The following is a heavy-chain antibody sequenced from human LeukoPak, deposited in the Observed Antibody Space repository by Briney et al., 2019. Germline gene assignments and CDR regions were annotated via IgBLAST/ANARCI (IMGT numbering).Heavy chain of an antibody. CDR3: ARDVSGGLLWFGELYDAFDI. D-gene: IGHD3-10*01. J-gene: IGHJ3*02. CDR2: IYYSGST. CDR1: VGSISSYY. V-gene: IGHV4-59*01. Sequence: SETLSLTCTVSVGSISSYYWSWIRQPPGKGLEWIGYIYYSGSTNYNASLKSRVTISVDTSKNQFSLKLSSVTAADTAVYYCARDVSGGLLWFGELYDAFDIWGQGTMVTVSS.